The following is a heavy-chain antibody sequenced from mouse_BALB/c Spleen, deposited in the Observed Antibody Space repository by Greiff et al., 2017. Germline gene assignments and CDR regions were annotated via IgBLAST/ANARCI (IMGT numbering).Heavy chain of an antibody. Sequence: QVQLQQSGPELVRPGVSVKISCKGSGYTFTDYAMHWVKQSHAKRLEWIGVISTYYGNTNYNQKFKGKATMTVDKSSSTAYMELARLTSEDSAIYYCARGATTVVAQDYWGQGTTLTVAA. D-gene: IGHD1-1*01. J-gene: IGHJ2*01. CDR2: ISTYYGNT. CDR1: GYTFTDYA. V-gene: IGHV1-67*01. CDR3: ARGATTVVAQDY.